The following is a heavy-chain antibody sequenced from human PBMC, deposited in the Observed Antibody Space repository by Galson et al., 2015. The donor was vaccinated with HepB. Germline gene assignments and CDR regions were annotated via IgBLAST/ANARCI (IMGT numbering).Heavy chain of an antibody. CDR1: GFTFSSYS. Sequence: SLRLSCAASGFTFSSYSMNWVRQAPGKGLEWVSSISSSSSYIYYADSVKGRFTISRDNAKNSLYLQVNSLRAEDTAVYYCARDPGRGVVVADLRDYWGQGTLVTVSS. CDR3: ARDPGRGVVVADLRDY. D-gene: IGHD2-15*01. CDR2: ISSSSSYI. J-gene: IGHJ4*02. V-gene: IGHV3-21*01.